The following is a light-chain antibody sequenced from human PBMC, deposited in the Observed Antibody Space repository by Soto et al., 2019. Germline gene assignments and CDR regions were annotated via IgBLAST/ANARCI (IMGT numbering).Light chain of an antibody. J-gene: IGKJ2*01. V-gene: IGKV1-39*01. CDR1: QGISNS. CDR3: QRTFIPPYT. CDR2: VAS. Sequence: DIQMTQSLSSLSASVGDSVTITCRASQGISNSLSWYQQKPGKAPKFLIYVASTLQRGVPSRFSGSGSGTDFTLTIRSLQPEDFATYYCQRTFIPPYTFGQGTKLEIK.